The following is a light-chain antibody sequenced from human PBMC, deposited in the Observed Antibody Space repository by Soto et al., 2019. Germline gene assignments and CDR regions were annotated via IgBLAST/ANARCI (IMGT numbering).Light chain of an antibody. Sequence: DIQLTQSPSFLSASVGDRVTITCRASQGISSYLAWYQQKPGKAPKLLFYAASTLQSGVPSRFSGSGSGTEFTLTISSLQPEDFATYYCQQLNSYQITFGQGTRLEIK. CDR3: QQLNSYQIT. J-gene: IGKJ5*01. CDR2: AAS. CDR1: QGISSY. V-gene: IGKV1-9*01.